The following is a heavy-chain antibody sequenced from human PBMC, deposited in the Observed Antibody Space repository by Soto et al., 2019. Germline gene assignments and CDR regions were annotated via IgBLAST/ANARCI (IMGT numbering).Heavy chain of an antibody. CDR3: AKSPTMVRGLIFEY. J-gene: IGHJ4*02. V-gene: IGHV3-23*01. CDR1: GFTFSSYA. CDR2: ISSGGRT. D-gene: IGHD3-10*01. Sequence: EVQLLESGGGLVQPGGSLRLSCAASGFTFSSYAMSWVRQAPGKGLEWVSAISSGGRTYYADSVQGRFTISRDNSKNTLYLQMNSLRAEDMAVYYCAKSPTMVRGLIFEYWGQGTLVTVSS.